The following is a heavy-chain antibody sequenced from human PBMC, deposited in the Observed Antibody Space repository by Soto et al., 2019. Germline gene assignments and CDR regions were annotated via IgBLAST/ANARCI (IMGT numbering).Heavy chain of an antibody. CDR3: ARGSYDYYGSGSYYPLDY. J-gene: IGHJ4*02. V-gene: IGHV4-31*03. Sequence: SETLSLTSTVSGGSISSGGYYWSWIRQHPGKGLEWIGYIYYSGSTYYNPSLKSRVTISVDTSKNQFSLKLSSVTAADTAVYYCARGSYDYYGSGSYYPLDYWGQGTLVTVSS. D-gene: IGHD3-10*01. CDR2: IYYSGST. CDR1: GGSISSGGYY.